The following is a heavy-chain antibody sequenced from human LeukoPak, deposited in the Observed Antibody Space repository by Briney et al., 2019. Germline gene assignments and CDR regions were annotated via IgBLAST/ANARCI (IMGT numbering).Heavy chain of an antibody. D-gene: IGHD3-16*01. Sequence: ASETLSLTCTVSGGSISSRSYYWGWIRQPPGKGLEWIGSIYYSGSTYYNPSLKSRVTISVDTSKNQFSLKLSSVTAADTAVYYCASLRVEWGSPTPFDYWGQGTLVTVSS. CDR3: ASLRVEWGSPTPFDY. CDR2: IYYSGST. V-gene: IGHV4-39*07. CDR1: GGSISSRSYY. J-gene: IGHJ4*02.